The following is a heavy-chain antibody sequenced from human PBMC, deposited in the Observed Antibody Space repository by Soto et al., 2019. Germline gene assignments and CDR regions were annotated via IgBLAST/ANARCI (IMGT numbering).Heavy chain of an antibody. D-gene: IGHD1-26*01. CDR1: GFIFSNYV. CDR2: ISDSGGTS. J-gene: IGHJ4*02. Sequence: EVQLEDSGGGLVQPGRSLRLSCAASGFIFSNYVMSWVRQAPGKGLEWVSSISDSGGTSYYADSVKGRFTISRDNSKNTLYLQMNSLRAEDTAIYYCAKRPRALLTFDYWGQGTLVTVSS. V-gene: IGHV3-23*04. CDR3: AKRPRALLTFDY.